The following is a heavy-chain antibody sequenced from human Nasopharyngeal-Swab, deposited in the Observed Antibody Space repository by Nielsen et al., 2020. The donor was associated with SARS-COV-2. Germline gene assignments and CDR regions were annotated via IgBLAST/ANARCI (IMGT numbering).Heavy chain of an antibody. V-gene: IGHV3-23*01. CDR1: GFTFSSYA. D-gene: IGHD6-19*01. CDR2: ISGSGGST. Sequence: GESLKISCAASGFTFSSYAMSWVRQAPGKGLEWVSAISGSGGSTYYADSVKGRFTIPRDNSKNTLYLQMNSLRAEDTAVYYCAKEYSSGWYFPGYWGQGTLVTVSS. CDR3: AKEYSSGWYFPGY. J-gene: IGHJ4*02.